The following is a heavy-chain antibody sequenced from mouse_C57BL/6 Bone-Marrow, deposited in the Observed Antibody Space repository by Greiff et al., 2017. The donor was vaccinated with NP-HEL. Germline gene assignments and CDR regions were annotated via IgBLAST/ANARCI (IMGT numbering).Heavy chain of an antibody. D-gene: IGHD1-1*01. CDR3: ARTTTVVATGAKDY. V-gene: IGHV2-2*01. CDR2: IWSGGST. Sequence: QVHVKQSGPGLVQPSQSLSITCTVSGFSLTSYGVHWVRQSPGKGLEWLGVIWSGGSTDYNAAFISRLSISKENSKSKVVFKMNRLQADDTAIYYCARTTTVVATGAKDYWGKGTSGTVSS. CDR1: GFSLTSYG. J-gene: IGHJ4*01.